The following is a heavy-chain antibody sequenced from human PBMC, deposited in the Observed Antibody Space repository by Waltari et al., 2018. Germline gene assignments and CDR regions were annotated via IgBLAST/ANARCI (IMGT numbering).Heavy chain of an antibody. V-gene: IGHV3-23*01. D-gene: IGHD3-10*01. CDR1: GFTFRNYA. CDR2: IRGSGDTT. CDR3: VLPHITHDY. Sequence: EVQLLESGGGLVQPGGSLRLSCAASGFTFRNYAMSWVRQAPGKGLEWVSAIRGSGDTTRYADSVKGRFTISRDNSKNTLSLQMDSLRAEDSAVYYCVLPHITHDYWGQGTLVTVSS. J-gene: IGHJ4*02.